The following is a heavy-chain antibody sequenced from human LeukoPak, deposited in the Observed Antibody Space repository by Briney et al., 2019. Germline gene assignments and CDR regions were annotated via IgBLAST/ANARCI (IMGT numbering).Heavy chain of an antibody. V-gene: IGHV4-34*01. CDR2: INHRGST. CDR3: ARCGGIVNYYYYGMDV. J-gene: IGHJ6*02. D-gene: IGHD1-26*01. Sequence: SETLSLTCAVYGGTFSGYYWSWIRQPPGKGLEWMGEINHRGSTNYNPSLKSRGTISVDTSKNQFSLKLSSVTAADTAVYYCARCGGIVNYYYYGMDVWGQGTTVTVSS. CDR1: GGTFSGYY.